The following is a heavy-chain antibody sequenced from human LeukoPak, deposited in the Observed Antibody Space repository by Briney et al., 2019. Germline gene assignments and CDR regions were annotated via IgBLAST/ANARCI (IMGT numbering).Heavy chain of an antibody. Sequence: EPGGSLRLXCAASGFTFSSYAMSWVRQAPGKGLEWVSAISGSGGSRYYADSVKGRCTISRDNSKNTLYLQMNSLRAEDTAVYYCAKDSRVYDFWSGYSAPGWFDPWGQGTLVTVSS. CDR2: ISGSGGSR. J-gene: IGHJ5*02. D-gene: IGHD3-3*01. CDR1: GFTFSSYA. CDR3: AKDSRVYDFWSGYSAPGWFDP. V-gene: IGHV3-23*01.